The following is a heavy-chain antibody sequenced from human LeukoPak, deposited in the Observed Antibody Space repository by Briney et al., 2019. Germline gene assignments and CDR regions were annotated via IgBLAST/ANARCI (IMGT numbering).Heavy chain of an antibody. Sequence: GGSLRLSCAASGFTFSSYAMSWVRQAPGKGLEWVSVISGSGGSTYYADSVKGRFTISRDNSKNTLYLQMNSLKTEDTAVYYCTTDYGSFLNWGQGTLVTVSS. J-gene: IGHJ4*02. D-gene: IGHD6-19*01. CDR3: TTDYGSFLN. CDR1: GFTFSSYA. V-gene: IGHV3-23*01. CDR2: ISGSGGST.